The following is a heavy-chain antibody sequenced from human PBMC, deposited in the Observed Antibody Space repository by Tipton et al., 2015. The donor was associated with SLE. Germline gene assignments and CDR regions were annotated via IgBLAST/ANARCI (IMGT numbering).Heavy chain of an antibody. D-gene: IGHD4-17*01. CDR2: VYYTGST. CDR1: GGSISSHY. CDR3: ARGWAYGDYPYWYFDL. Sequence: TLSLTCTVSGGSISSHYWSWIRQPPGKGLEWIGYVYYTGSTTYNPSLKSRVTISVDTSKNQFSLKLNSVTAADTAVYYCARGWAYGDYPYWYFDLWGRGTLVTVSS. J-gene: IGHJ2*01. V-gene: IGHV4-59*11.